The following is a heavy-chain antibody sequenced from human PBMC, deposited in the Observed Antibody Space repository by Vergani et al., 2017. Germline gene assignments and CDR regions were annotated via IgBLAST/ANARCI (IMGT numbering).Heavy chain of an antibody. D-gene: IGHD6-13*01. CDR2: IWYDGSNK. V-gene: IGHV3-33*01. CDR3: ADGTVAEYFQH. Sequence: QVQLVESGGGVVQPGRSLRLSCAASGFTFSSYGMHWVRQAPGKGLEWVAVIWYDGSNKYYADSVKGRFTISRDNSKNTLYLQMNSLRAEDTAVYYCADGTVAEYFQHWGQGTLVTVSS. CDR1: GFTFSSYG. J-gene: IGHJ1*01.